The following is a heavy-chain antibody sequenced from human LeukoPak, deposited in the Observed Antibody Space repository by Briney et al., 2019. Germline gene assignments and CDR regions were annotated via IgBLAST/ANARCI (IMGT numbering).Heavy chain of an antibody. CDR1: GVSISSSNSY. J-gene: IGHJ6*03. CDR2: IYYSGNT. Sequence: SETLSLTCTVSGVSISSSNSYWGWIRQPPGKGLEWIGSIYYSGNTYYNASLKSQVSISIDTSKNQLSLRLTSVTAADTAVYYCARETYMITFGGVIASDYYYYYMDVWGKGTTVTISS. D-gene: IGHD3-16*02. V-gene: IGHV4-39*02. CDR3: ARETYMITFGGVIASDYYYYYMDV.